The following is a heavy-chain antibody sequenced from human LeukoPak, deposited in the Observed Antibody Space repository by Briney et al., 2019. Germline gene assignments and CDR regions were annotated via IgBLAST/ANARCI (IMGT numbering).Heavy chain of an antibody. V-gene: IGHV3-23*01. CDR2: ISGSGGST. D-gene: IGHD6-19*01. J-gene: IGHJ4*02. CDR3: AKVGFSSGWYEADY. CDR1: GFTFSSYA. Sequence: GGCLRLSCAASGFTFSSYAMSWVRQAPGKGLEWVSAISGSGGSTYYADSVKGRFTISRDNSKNTLYLQMNSLRAEDTAVYYCAKVGFSSGWYEADYWGQGTLVTVSS.